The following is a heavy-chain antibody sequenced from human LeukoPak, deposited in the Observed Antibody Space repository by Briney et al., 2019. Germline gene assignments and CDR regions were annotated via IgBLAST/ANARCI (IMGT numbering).Heavy chain of an antibody. CDR3: ARAGQWGSSSCPDY. V-gene: IGHV1-69*04. CDR2: IIPILGIA. J-gene: IGHJ4*02. Sequence: ASVKVSCKASGGTFSSYAISWVRQAPGQGLEWMGRIIPILGIAKYAQKSQGRVTITADKSTSTAYMELSSLRSEDTAVYYCARAGQWGSSSCPDYWGQGTLVTVSS. CDR1: GGTFSSYA. D-gene: IGHD6-13*01.